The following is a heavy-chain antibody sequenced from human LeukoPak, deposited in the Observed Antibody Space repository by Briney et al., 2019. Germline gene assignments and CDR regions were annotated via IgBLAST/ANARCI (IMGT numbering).Heavy chain of an antibody. J-gene: IGHJ5*02. V-gene: IGHV4-34*01. Sequence: PSETLSLTCTVSGGSISSYYWSWIRQPPGKGLEWIGEIHHSGSTNNNPSLKSRVTISVDTSKNQFSLQLSSVTAADTAVYYCARVGYYYDSSGYYYADWFDPWGQGTLVTVSS. CDR1: GGSISSYY. CDR2: IHHSGST. D-gene: IGHD3-22*01. CDR3: ARVGYYYDSSGYYYADWFDP.